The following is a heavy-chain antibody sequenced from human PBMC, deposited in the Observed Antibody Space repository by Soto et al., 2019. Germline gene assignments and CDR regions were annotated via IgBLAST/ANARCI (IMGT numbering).Heavy chain of an antibody. CDR3: ARPRGYDTLTGYPYYFDY. Sequence: GGSLRLSCAASGFTFSSYWMSWVRQAPGKGLEWVANIKQDGSAKYYVDSVKGRFSISRDNAKNSLYLQMDSLRAEDTAAYYCARPRGYDTLTGYPYYFDYWGQSTQVTVSS. J-gene: IGHJ4*02. V-gene: IGHV3-7*01. CDR2: IKQDGSAK. CDR1: GFTFSSYW. D-gene: IGHD3-9*01.